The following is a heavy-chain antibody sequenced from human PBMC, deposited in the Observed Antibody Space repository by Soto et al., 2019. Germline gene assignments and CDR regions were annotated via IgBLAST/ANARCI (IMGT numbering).Heavy chain of an antibody. Sequence: GGSLILSCAASGFTFSSYAMSWVRQAPGKGLEWVSAISGSGGSTYYADSVKGRFTISRDNSKNTLYLQMNSLRAEDTAVYYCAKVSGIAAAGILRWFDPWGQGTLVTVSS. V-gene: IGHV3-23*01. CDR2: ISGSGGST. D-gene: IGHD6-13*01. CDR1: GFTFSSYA. J-gene: IGHJ5*02. CDR3: AKVSGIAAAGILRWFDP.